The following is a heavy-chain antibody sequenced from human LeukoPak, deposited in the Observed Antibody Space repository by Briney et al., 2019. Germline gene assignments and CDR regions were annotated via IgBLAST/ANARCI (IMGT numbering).Heavy chain of an antibody. D-gene: IGHD3-22*01. CDR2: IIPILGIA. V-gene: IGHV1-69*04. CDR3: ARAHHYDSSGYSFDY. J-gene: IGHJ4*02. Sequence: SVKVSCKASGGTFSSYAISWVRQAPGQGLEWMGRIIPILGIANYAQKFQGRVTITAGKSTSTAYMELSSLRSEDTAVYYCARAHHYDSSGYSFDYWGQGTLVTVSS. CDR1: GGTFSSYA.